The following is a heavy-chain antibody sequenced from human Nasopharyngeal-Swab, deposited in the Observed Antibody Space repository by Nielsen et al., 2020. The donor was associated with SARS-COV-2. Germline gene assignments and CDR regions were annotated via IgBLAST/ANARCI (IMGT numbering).Heavy chain of an antibody. J-gene: IGHJ2*01. Sequence: GESLKISCAASGFPFSSYRMHWVRQAPGKGLEWVAALWYDGSNKYYADSVKSRFTISRDNSKNTLYLQMNSLRAEDTAVYYCARDLVRGYYGWYFDLWGRGTLVTVSS. V-gene: IGHV3-33*01. D-gene: IGHD3-10*01. CDR1: GFPFSSYR. CDR2: LWYDGSNK. CDR3: ARDLVRGYYGWYFDL.